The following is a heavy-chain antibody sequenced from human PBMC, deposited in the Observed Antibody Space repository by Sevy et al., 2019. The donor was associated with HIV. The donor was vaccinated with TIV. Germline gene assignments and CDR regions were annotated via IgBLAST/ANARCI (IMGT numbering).Heavy chain of an antibody. CDR3: ARKYDSSGYFDY. CDR1: GFTFRNAW. CDR2: ISGSGGSGDKT. V-gene: IGHV3-23*01. J-gene: IGHJ4*02. D-gene: IGHD3-22*01. Sequence: GESLKISCAASGFTFRNAWMSWVRQAPGKGLEWVSGISGSGGSGDKTNYADSVKGRFTISRDDSKNSLYLQLNSLRAEDTAIYYCARKYDSSGYFDYWGQGTLVTVSS.